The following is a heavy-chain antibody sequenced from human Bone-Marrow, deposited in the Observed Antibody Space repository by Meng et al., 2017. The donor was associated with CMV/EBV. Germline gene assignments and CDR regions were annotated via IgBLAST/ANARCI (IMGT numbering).Heavy chain of an antibody. Sequence: ASVKVSCKASGYTFTGYYIHWVRQAPGQGLEWMGSINPNSGGTNYAQKFQGRVTMTRDTSISTAYMELSRLRYDETAMYYCGRAVSMIRGVIWYGMDVWGQGTTVTGYS. CDR1: GYTFTGYY. V-gene: IGHV1-2*02. CDR3: GRAVSMIRGVIWYGMDV. J-gene: IGHJ6*01. CDR2: INPNSGGT. D-gene: IGHD3-10*01.